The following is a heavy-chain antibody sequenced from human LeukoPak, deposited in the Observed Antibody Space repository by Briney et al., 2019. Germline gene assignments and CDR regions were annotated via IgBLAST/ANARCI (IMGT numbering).Heavy chain of an antibody. D-gene: IGHD3-22*01. J-gene: IGHJ3*02. V-gene: IGHV5-51*01. Sequence: GESLKISCKGSEYSFTSYWIGWVRPMPGKGLEWMWIIYPGDSDTRYSPSLQGQVTMSADKSISTAYLHWSSLKAADTAMYYCARREYYYDSSAYLRARGSFDIWGQGTMVTVSS. CDR1: EYSFTSYW. CDR3: ARREYYYDSSAYLRARGSFDI. CDR2: IYPGDSDT.